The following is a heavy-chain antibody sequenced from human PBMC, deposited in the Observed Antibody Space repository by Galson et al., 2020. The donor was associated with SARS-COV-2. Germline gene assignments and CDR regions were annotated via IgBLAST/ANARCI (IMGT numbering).Heavy chain of an antibody. Sequence: ASETLSLTCTVSDGSISGSNSYWGWIRQPPGKGLEWIGSISYSGSTYYNPSLNSPVTISVDTSKNQFSLKLSSVTAADTAVYYCAKESLRLGELSLYRDFDYWGQGTLVTVSS. D-gene: IGHD3-16*01. V-gene: IGHV4-39*07. CDR2: ISYSGST. CDR3: AKESLRLGELSLYRDFDY. J-gene: IGHJ4*02. CDR1: DGSISGSNSY.